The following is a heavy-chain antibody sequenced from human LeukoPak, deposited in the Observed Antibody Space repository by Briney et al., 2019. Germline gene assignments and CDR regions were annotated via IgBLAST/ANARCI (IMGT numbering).Heavy chain of an antibody. J-gene: IGHJ4*02. V-gene: IGHV3-48*04. CDR1: GFTFNTYS. CDR2: ISSSSDTI. D-gene: IGHD4-17*01. Sequence: GGSLRLSCAVSGFTFNTYSMNWVRQAPGKGLEWVSYISSSSDTIYYADSVKGRFTISRDNAKNSLYLQMNSLRAEDTAVYYCARDPRSYGDYVDYWGQGTLVTVSS. CDR3: ARDPRSYGDYVDY.